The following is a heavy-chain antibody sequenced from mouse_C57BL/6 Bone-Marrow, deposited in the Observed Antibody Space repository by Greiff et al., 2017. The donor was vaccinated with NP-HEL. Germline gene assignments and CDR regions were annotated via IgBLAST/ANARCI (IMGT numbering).Heavy chain of an antibody. V-gene: IGHV1-55*01. J-gene: IGHJ2*01. Sequence: QVQLQQSGAELVKPGASVKMSCKASGYTFTSYWITWVKQRPGQGLEWIGDIYPGSGSTNYNEKFKSKATLTVDTSSSTAYMQLSSLTSEDSAVYYCARRRLGTVVFDYWGQGTTLTVSS. CDR1: GYTFTSYW. CDR3: ARRRLGTVVFDY. CDR2: IYPGSGST. D-gene: IGHD1-1*01.